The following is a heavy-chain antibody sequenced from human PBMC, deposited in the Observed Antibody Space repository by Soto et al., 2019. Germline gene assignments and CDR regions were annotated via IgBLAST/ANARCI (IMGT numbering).Heavy chain of an antibody. CDR2: ISAYNGNT. CDR3: ARDINTVEDIVVVVAATPAHAFDI. J-gene: IGHJ3*02. Sequence: AASVKVSCKASGYTFTSYGISWVRQAPGQGLEWMGWISAYNGNTNYAQKLQGRVTMTTDTSTSTAYMELRSLRSDDTAVYYCARDINTVEDIVVVVAATPAHAFDIWGQGTMVTVSS. D-gene: IGHD2-15*01. CDR1: GYTFTSYG. V-gene: IGHV1-18*01.